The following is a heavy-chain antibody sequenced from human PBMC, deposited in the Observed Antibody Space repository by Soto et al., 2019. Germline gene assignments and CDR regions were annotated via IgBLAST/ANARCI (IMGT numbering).Heavy chain of an antibody. CDR1: GGSINSGGYY. D-gene: IGHD6-13*01. CDR2: IFYSGST. J-gene: IGHJ4*02. CDR3: ARGYRQSGYSSSWVFDY. Sequence: QVQLQESGPGLVKPSQTLSLICTVSGGSINSGGYYWNWIRQHPGKGLEWIGYIFYSGSTYYNPFLRSRVTIAADTSENQCSLKLSSVTAADTAVYFGARGYRQSGYSSSWVFDYWGQGTLVNVSS. V-gene: IGHV4-31*03.